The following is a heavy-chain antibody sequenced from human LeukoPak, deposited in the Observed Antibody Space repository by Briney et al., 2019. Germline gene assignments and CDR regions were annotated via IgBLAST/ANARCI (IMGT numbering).Heavy chain of an antibody. CDR2: VHESGRT. D-gene: IGHD1-26*01. V-gene: IGHV4-4*02. Sequence: SETLSLTCALSTVSGSSGNFWSWVRQPPGEGLEWIGEVHESGRTNYNPSLKTRVTISIDASKNQLSLELTSVTAADTAVYYCARELRGAPTPGAYWGQGTRVTVSS. CDR1: TVSGSSGNF. J-gene: IGHJ4*02. CDR3: ARELRGAPTPGAY.